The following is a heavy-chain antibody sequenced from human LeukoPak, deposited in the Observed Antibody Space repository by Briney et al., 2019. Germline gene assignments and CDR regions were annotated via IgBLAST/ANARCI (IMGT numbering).Heavy chain of an antibody. D-gene: IGHD5-18*01. Sequence: GRSLRLSCAASGFTFSSYGMHWVRQAPGKGLEWVAVISYDGSNKYCADSVKGRFTISRDNSKNTLYLQMNSLRAEDTAVYYCAKDTDTAMVNNYFDYWGQGTLVTVSS. J-gene: IGHJ4*02. CDR2: ISYDGSNK. CDR1: GFTFSSYG. V-gene: IGHV3-30*18. CDR3: AKDTDTAMVNNYFDY.